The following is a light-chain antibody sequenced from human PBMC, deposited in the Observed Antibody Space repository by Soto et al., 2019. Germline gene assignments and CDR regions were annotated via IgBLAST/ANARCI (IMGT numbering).Light chain of an antibody. Sequence: DIQLTQSPSFLSASVGDRVTITCRASQSISSHVAWYRQKSGKAPMVLIYAASTWQSGVPSRFSGSGSGTEFTLTISSLHPEDFATYYCQHLDSFPLAFGGGTTVEI. CDR3: QHLDSFPLA. V-gene: IGKV1-9*01. CDR2: AAS. J-gene: IGKJ4*01. CDR1: QSISSH.